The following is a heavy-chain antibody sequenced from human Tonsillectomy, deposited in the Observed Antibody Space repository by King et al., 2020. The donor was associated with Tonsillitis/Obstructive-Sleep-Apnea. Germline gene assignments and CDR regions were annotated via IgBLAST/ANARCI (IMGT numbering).Heavy chain of an antibody. CDR3: ATDWGSGTYYVRAFDV. V-gene: IGHV3-15*01. CDR1: GFTFSNAC. Sequence: QLVESGGGLVKPGGSLRLSCAASGFTFSNACMSWVRQAPGKGPEWVGRIKSKSKGETTDYTAPVRGRFTISKDDSKNTLFLQMNSLNTKDTAVYYCATDWGSGTYYVRAFDVWGLGTMVTVSS. CDR2: IKSKSKGETT. D-gene: IGHD1-26*01. J-gene: IGHJ3*01.